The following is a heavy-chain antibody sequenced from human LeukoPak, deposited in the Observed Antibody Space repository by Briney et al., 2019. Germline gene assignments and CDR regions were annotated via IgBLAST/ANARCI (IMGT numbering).Heavy chain of an antibody. J-gene: IGHJ4*02. CDR2: IYDSGST. CDR1: GGSVSSGSYY. V-gene: IGHV4-61*01. CDR3: ARTYSGRSYYFDC. Sequence: SETLSLTCTVSGGSVSSGSYYWSWIRQPPGKGLEHIGNIYDSGSTYYNPSLKSRVTISVDTSKNQFSLKLSSVTAADTAVYYCARTYSGRSYYFDCWGQGTLVTVSS. D-gene: IGHD1-26*01.